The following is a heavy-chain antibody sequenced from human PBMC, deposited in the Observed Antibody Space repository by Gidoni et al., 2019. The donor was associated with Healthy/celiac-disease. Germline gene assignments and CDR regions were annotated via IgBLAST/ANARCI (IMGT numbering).Heavy chain of an antibody. CDR3: ARVKGVSRGGTQRPHWYFDL. Sequence: QVQLQQWGAGLLKPSETLSLTCAVYGGSFSGYYWSWIRQPPGKGLEWIGEINHSGSTNYNPSLKSRVTISVDTSKNQFSLKLSSVTAADTAVYYCARVKGVSRGGTQRPHWYFDLWGRGTLVTVSS. CDR2: INHSGST. D-gene: IGHD3-16*01. CDR1: GGSFSGYY. V-gene: IGHV4-34*01. J-gene: IGHJ2*01.